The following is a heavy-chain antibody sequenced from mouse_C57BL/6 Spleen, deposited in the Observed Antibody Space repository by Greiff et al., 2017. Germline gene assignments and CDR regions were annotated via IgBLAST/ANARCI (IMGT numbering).Heavy chain of an antibody. Sequence: QVQLQQPGAELVMPGASVKLSCKASGYTFTSYWMHWVKQRPGQGLEWIGEIDPSDSYTNYNQKFKGKSTLTVDKSSSTAYMQLSSLTSEDSAVYYCARSERSLLLRSFAYWGQGTLVTVSA. J-gene: IGHJ3*01. CDR2: IDPSDSYT. V-gene: IGHV1-69*01. CDR3: ARSERSLLLRSFAY. D-gene: IGHD1-1*01. CDR1: GYTFTSYW.